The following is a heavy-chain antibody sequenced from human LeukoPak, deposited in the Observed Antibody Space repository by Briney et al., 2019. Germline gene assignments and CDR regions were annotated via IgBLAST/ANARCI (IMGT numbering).Heavy chain of an antibody. V-gene: IGHV4-31*03. CDR3: ASTNGKGLYYYGMDV. Sequence: SQTLSLTCTVSGGPISSGGYYWSWIRQHPGKGLEWIGYIYYRGSTYYNPSLKSRVTISVDTSKNQFSLKLSSVTAADTAVYYCASTNGKGLYYYGMDVWGQGTTVTVPS. J-gene: IGHJ6*02. CDR2: IYYRGST. CDR1: GGPISSGGYY. D-gene: IGHD2-8*01.